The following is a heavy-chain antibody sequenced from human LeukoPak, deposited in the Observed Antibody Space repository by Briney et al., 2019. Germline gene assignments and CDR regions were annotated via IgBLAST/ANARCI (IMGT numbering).Heavy chain of an antibody. CDR2: VYSSGST. J-gene: IGHJ4*02. Sequence: SETLSLTCTVSGASISGSYWNWVRQPPGRGLEWIGYVYSSGSTDYNPSLKSRVAISVDASKNQFSLKLTSVTAADTAVYYCAYSYDSKIVPFDNGGQGALITVSS. CDR1: GASISGSY. D-gene: IGHD3-22*01. V-gene: IGHV4-4*09. CDR3: AYSYDSKIVPFDN.